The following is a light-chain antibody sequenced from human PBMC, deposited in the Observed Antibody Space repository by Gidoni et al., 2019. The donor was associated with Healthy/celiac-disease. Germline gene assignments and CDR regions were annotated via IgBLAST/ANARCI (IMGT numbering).Light chain of an antibody. CDR1: QSVSSN. Sequence: EIVMTQSPASLSVSPGERDTLSCRASQSVSSNLAWYQQKPGQAPRLLISGASTRATGIPARFSGSGSGTEFTLTISSLQSEDFAVYYCQQYNNWPPFTFGPGTKVDIK. CDR3: QQYNNWPPFT. J-gene: IGKJ3*01. CDR2: GAS. V-gene: IGKV3-15*01.